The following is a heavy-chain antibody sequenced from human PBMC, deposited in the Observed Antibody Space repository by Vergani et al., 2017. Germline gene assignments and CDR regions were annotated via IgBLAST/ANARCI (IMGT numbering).Heavy chain of an antibody. J-gene: IGHJ1*01. V-gene: IGHV3-9*01. D-gene: IGHD3-16*01. CDR1: GFTFDDYA. CDR2: ISWNSGSI. Sequence: EVQLVESGGGLVQPGRSLRLSCAASGFTFDDYAMHWVRQAPGKGLEWVSGISWNSGSIGYADSVKGRFTISRDNAKNSLYLQMNSLRAEDTALYYCAKDSGEQGDFQHWGQGTLVTVSS. CDR3: AKDSGEQGDFQH.